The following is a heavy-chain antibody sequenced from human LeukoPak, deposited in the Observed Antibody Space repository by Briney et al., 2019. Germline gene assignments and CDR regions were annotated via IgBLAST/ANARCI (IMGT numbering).Heavy chain of an antibody. Sequence: SQNLSLTCNAFGYSISTSYYWDWIRQPPGNVLEWIGRIDTSGNTNYKPSLKSRVTMSVDTSKNQFSLKLSSVTAADTAVYYCARLNGGATGYYYYMDVWGKGTTVTISS. CDR1: GYSISTSYY. J-gene: IGHJ6*03. V-gene: IGHV4-38-2*02. CDR3: ARLNGGATGYYYYMDV. CDR2: IDTSGNT. D-gene: IGHD4-23*01.